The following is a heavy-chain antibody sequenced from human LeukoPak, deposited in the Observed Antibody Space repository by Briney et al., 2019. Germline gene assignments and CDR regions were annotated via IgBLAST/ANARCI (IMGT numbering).Heavy chain of an antibody. CDR1: GGSISSGGFY. V-gene: IGHV4-61*02. CDR2: IYTSGST. D-gene: IGHD3-3*01. J-gene: IGHJ4*02. CDR3: ARINYDSWSGYSTGGFDY. Sequence: SQTLSLTCTASGGSISSGGFYWNWIRQPAGKALEWIGRIYTSGSTDYNPSLKSRVTISVDTSKNQFSLKLSSVTAADTAVYYCARINYDSWSGYSTGGFDYWGQGTLVTVSS.